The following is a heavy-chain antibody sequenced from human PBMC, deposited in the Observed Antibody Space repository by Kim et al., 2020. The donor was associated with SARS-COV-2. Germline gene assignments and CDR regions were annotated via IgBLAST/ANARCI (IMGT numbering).Heavy chain of an antibody. D-gene: IGHD6-13*01. Sequence: SETLSLTCTVSGGSISSYYWSWIRQPPGKGLEWIGYIYYSGSTNYNPSLKSRLTISVDTSKNQFSLKLSSVTAADTAVYYCARDHGGTYSDSWHHGMDVWGQGTMVTVSS. V-gene: IGHV4-59*01. CDR3: ARDHGGTYSDSWHHGMDV. CDR2: IYYSGST. J-gene: IGHJ6*02. CDR1: GGSISSYY.